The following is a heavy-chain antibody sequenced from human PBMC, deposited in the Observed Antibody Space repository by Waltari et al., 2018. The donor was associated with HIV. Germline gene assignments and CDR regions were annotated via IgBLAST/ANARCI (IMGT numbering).Heavy chain of an antibody. CDR3: TRPGLNNGWYV. D-gene: IGHD6-19*01. J-gene: IGHJ4*02. CDR2: IRSKLKNFAT. V-gene: IGHV3-73*02. CDR1: GFTSRGAA. Sequence: EMQLVESGGALVQPGGSLTLSCPASGFTSRGAAVPWVRQTPGKGLEWVGRIRSKLKNFATSYADSVKGRFAISRDDSNNTAFLQMSSLKIEDTAVYYCTRPGLNNGWYVWGQGTLVTVSS.